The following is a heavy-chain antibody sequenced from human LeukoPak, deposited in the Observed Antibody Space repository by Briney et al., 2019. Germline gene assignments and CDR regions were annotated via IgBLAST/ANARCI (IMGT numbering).Heavy chain of an antibody. CDR3: AKALVVPDYYYYMDV. Sequence: GGSLRLSCAASGFTFSRCGMHWVRQAPGKGLEWVAVISYDGSNKYYTDSVKGRFTISRDNSKNTLYLQMNSLRAEDTAVYYCAKALVVPDYYYYMDVWGKGTTVTVSS. J-gene: IGHJ6*03. CDR1: GFTFSRCG. CDR2: ISYDGSNK. D-gene: IGHD2-2*01. V-gene: IGHV3-30*18.